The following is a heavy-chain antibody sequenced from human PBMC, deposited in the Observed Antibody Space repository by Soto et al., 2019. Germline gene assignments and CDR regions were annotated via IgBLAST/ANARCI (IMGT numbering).Heavy chain of an antibody. J-gene: IGHJ5*02. CDR1: GFTFSSYS. Sequence: GGSLRLSGAASGFTFSSYSMSWVRQAPGKGLEWVSAISGSGGSTYYADSVKGRFTISRDNSKNTLYLQMNSLRAEDTAVYYWAKDSSKARFTAAKSFDPWGQRTLVPVFS. D-gene: IGHD5-18*01. CDR2: ISGSGGST. V-gene: IGHV3-23*01. CDR3: AKDSSKARFTAAKSFDP.